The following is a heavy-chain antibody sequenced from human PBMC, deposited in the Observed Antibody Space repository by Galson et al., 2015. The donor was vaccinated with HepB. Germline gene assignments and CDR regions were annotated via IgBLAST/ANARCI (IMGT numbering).Heavy chain of an antibody. CDR1: GFPFNNAW. J-gene: IGHJ5*02. CDR2: IKSKTDGETT. Sequence: SLRLSCAASGFPFNNAWMTWVRQAPGMGLEWVGRIKSKTDGETTDYAAPVKGRFTISRDDSKNRLYLQMNSLKTEDTAVYFCTKEVVVAASAAWLDPWGQGTLVTVSS. D-gene: IGHD2-15*01. V-gene: IGHV3-15*01. CDR3: TKEVVVAASAAWLDP.